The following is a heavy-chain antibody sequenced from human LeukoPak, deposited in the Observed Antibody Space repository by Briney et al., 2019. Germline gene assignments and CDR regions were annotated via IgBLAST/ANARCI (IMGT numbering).Heavy chain of an antibody. CDR2: IYYSGST. CDR1: GGPFSSGDHC. D-gene: IGHD5-24*01. Sequence: SQTLSLTCTVSGGPFSSGDHCWSWVRQPPGMGLEWIGYIYYSGSTYYNPSLKSRVSISQDTSKKQVSLKVRSVTAADTAVYYCARVTDGYPGYFDYWGQGTLVTVSS. V-gene: IGHV4-30-4*01. J-gene: IGHJ4*02. CDR3: ARVTDGYPGYFDY.